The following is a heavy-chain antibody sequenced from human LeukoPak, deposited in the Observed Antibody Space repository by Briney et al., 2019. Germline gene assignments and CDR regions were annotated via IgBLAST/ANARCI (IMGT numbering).Heavy chain of an antibody. J-gene: IGHJ3*02. CDR1: GYSFTSYW. D-gene: IGHD1-26*01. CDR3: ARHMPELIDRTELDAFDI. CDR2: IYPGDSDT. V-gene: IGHV5-51*01. Sequence: GESPKISCKGSGYSFTSYWIGWVRQMPGKGLEWMGIIYPGDSDTRYSPSFQGQVTISADKSISTAYLQWSSLKASDTAMYYCARHMPELIDRTELDAFDIWGQGTMVTVSS.